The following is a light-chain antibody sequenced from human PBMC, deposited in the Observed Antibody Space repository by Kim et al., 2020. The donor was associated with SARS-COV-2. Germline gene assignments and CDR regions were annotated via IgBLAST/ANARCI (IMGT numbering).Light chain of an antibody. CDR1: QSLIEN. CDR2: RTS. V-gene: IGKV3-15*01. Sequence: SVSPGERATFSCRASQSLIENLAWYQQKPGQAPRLLIYRTSVRATAISARFSGSGSGTDFTLTVSSLQSEDSGVYYCQQSDKWPPTFGRGTKLEI. CDR3: QQSDKWPPT. J-gene: IGKJ2*01.